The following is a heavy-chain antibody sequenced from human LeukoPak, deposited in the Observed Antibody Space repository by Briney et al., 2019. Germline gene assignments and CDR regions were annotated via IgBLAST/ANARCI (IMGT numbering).Heavy chain of an antibody. CDR3: ARDPGELVLFDY. CDR2: ISSSSSYI. D-gene: IGHD6-13*01. J-gene: IGHJ4*02. V-gene: IGHV3-21*01. Sequence: GGSLRLSCAASGFTFSSYSMNWVRQAPGKGLELVSSISSSSSYIYYADSVKGRFTISRDNAKNSLYLQMNSLRAEDTAVYYCARDPGELVLFDYWGQGTLVTVSS. CDR1: GFTFSSYS.